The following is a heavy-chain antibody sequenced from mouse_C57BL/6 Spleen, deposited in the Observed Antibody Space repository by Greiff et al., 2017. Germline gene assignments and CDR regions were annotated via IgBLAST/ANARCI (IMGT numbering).Heavy chain of an antibody. CDR1: GYTFTDYN. Sequence: EVQLQESGPELVKPGASVKMSCKASGYTFTDYNMHWVKQSHGKSLEWIGYINPNNGGTSYNQKFKGKATLTVNKSSSTAYMELRSLTSEDSAVYYCAYGSSSWYFDVWGTGTTVTVSS. D-gene: IGHD1-1*01. V-gene: IGHV1-22*01. J-gene: IGHJ1*03. CDR2: INPNNGGT. CDR3: AYGSSSWYFDV.